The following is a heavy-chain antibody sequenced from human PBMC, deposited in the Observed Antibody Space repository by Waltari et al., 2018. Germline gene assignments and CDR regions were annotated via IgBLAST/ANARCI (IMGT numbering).Heavy chain of an antibody. Sequence: QVQLQASGPGLVKPSQTLSLTCTVSGGSISSDDHYWNWIRQPPGKGLEWIGYIHHSGSTDYNPSLKSRVSISVDTSKNQLSLSLTSVTAADTAVYYCDRVGLRGHDRFFDSWGQGTLVTVSS. V-gene: IGHV4-30-4*08. J-gene: IGHJ4*02. D-gene: IGHD3-16*02. CDR1: GGSISSDDHY. CDR3: DRVGLRGHDRFFDS. CDR2: IHHSGST.